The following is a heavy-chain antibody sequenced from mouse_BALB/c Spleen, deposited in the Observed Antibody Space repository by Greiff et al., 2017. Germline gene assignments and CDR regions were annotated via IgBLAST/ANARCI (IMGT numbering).Heavy chain of an antibody. Sequence: QVHVKQSGAELATPGASVKMSCKASGYTFTSYWMHWVKQRPGQGLEWIGYINPSTGYTEYNQKFKDKATLTADKSSSTAYMQLSSLTSEDSAVYYCARGVTTVVGDYWGQGTTLTVSS. CDR2: INPSTGYT. J-gene: IGHJ2*01. CDR3: ARGVTTVVGDY. CDR1: GYTFTSYW. D-gene: IGHD1-1*01. V-gene: IGHV1-4*01.